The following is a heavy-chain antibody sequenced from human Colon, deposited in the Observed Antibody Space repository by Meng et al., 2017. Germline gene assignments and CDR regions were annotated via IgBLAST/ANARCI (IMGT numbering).Heavy chain of an antibody. V-gene: IGHV3-74*01. Sequence: GESLKISCAVSGFSLNKNWIHWVRQAPGEGLVWVSCISDDGGTSYADSAKGRFTISRDTAKNTVYLQMNSLRVDDTAVYYCATVYDYWGQGTQVTVYS. CDR1: GFSLNKNW. CDR3: ATVYDY. CDR2: ISDDGGT. J-gene: IGHJ4*02. D-gene: IGHD5/OR15-5a*01.